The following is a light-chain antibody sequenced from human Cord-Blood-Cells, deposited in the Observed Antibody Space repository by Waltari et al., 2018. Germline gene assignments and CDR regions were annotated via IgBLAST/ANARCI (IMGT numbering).Light chain of an antibody. CDR3: QQYNNLYT. CDR2: GAS. CDR1: QSVSSN. Sequence: EIVMTQSPATLSVSPGERATLSCRASQSVSSNLAWYQQTPGQAPRLLIYGASTRATGIPARFSGSGSGTEFTLTISSLQSEDFAVYYCQQYNNLYTFGQGTKLEIK. V-gene: IGKV3-15*01. J-gene: IGKJ2*01.